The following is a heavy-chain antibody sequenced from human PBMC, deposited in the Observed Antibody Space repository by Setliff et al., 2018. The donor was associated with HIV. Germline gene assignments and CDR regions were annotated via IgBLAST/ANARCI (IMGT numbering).Heavy chain of an antibody. CDR1: GYTFTGYY. Sequence: ASVKVSCKASGYTFTGYYMHWVRQAPGQGLEWMGWINPDSGGTNYAQKFQAWVTMTRDTSISTAYMELSRLRSDDTAVYYCARGTMVRGVIYYYYGMDVWGQGTTVTVS. D-gene: IGHD3-10*01. V-gene: IGHV1-2*04. CDR3: ARGTMVRGVIYYYYGMDV. CDR2: INPDSGGT. J-gene: IGHJ6*02.